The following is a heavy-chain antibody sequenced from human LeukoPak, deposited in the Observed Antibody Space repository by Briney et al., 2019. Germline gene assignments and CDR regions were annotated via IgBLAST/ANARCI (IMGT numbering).Heavy chain of an antibody. J-gene: IGHJ4*02. Sequence: GGSLRLSCAASGLNFSVYYMTWIRQAPGNGLEWLSHISKSGTTVYYADSVKGRFTISRDSAKNSLYLHMNSLRAEDTAVYYCAAGVALDYWGQGTLVTVSS. CDR2: ISKSGTTV. V-gene: IGHV3-11*01. CDR1: GLNFSVYY. CDR3: AAGVALDY. D-gene: IGHD3-3*01.